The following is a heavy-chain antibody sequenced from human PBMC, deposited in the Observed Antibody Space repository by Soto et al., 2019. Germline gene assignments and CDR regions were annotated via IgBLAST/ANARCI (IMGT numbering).Heavy chain of an antibody. J-gene: IGHJ6*02. CDR2: ISGSGFTI. Sequence: QVQLVESGGGLVKPGGSLRLSCAASGFTFSDHYMSWIRQAPGKGLAWVAYISGSGFTIYNADSVKGRFTISRDNAKNSLYLQMDSLRAEDTAVYYCARNTLSAAGSDNYRLDVWGRGTTVAVSS. CDR3: ARNTLSAAGSDNYRLDV. D-gene: IGHD6-13*01. CDR1: GFTFSDHY. V-gene: IGHV3-11*01.